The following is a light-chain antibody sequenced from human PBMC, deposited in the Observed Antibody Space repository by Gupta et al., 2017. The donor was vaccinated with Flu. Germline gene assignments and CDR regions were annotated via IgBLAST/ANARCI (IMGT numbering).Light chain of an antibody. Sequence: PSSLSASVGDRVTITCRASQTISSYLHWYQQKAGKAPKLLIYAASRSQSGVPSRFSGSGSGTDFTLTISRLQPEDFATYYCQQSDSTPYTFGQGTKLEIK. CDR3: QQSDSTPYT. CDR2: AAS. V-gene: IGKV1-39*01. J-gene: IGKJ2*01. CDR1: QTISSY.